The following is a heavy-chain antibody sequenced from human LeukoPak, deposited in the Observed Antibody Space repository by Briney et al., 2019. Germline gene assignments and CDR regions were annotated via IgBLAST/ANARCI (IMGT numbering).Heavy chain of an antibody. D-gene: IGHD4-17*01. J-gene: IGHJ4*02. Sequence: PSETLSLTCTVSGGSISSYYWSWIRQPPGKGLEWIGYIYYSGSTNYNPSLKSRVTISVDTSKNKFSLKLSSVTAADTAVYYCARGSPYGDYVDYWGQGTLVTVSS. CDR3: ARGSPYGDYVDY. CDR2: IYYSGST. CDR1: GGSISSYY. V-gene: IGHV4-59*01.